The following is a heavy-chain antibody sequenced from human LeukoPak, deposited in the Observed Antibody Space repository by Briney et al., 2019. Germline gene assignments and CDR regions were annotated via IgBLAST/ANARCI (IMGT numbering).Heavy chain of an antibody. J-gene: IGHJ4*02. CDR2: INHSGST. D-gene: IGHD3-10*01. V-gene: IGHV4-34*01. Sequence: SETLSLTCAVYGGSFSGYYWSWIRQPPGKELEWIGEINHSGSTNYNPSLRSRVTISVDTSKNQFSLKLSSVTAADTAVYYCARVAYGSGATPYDYWGQGTLVTVSS. CDR3: ARVAYGSGATPYDY. CDR1: GGSFSGYY.